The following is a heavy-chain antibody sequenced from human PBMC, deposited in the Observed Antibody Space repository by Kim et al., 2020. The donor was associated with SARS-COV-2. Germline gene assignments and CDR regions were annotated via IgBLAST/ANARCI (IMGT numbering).Heavy chain of an antibody. J-gene: IGHJ6*02. CDR3: TSDLRGTSVTDNFYFYGMDF. D-gene: IGHD4-17*01. CDR1: GFTFKYAW. CDR2: IKSKTNGGTT. Sequence: GGSLRLSCAASGFTFKYAWMTWARQAPGKGLEWVGHIKSKTNGGTTDYAAPVKGRFTISRDDAKDTLYLQMNSLKIEDTAVYYCTSDLRGTSVTDNFYFYGMDFWGQGTTVTVSS. V-gene: IGHV3-15*01.